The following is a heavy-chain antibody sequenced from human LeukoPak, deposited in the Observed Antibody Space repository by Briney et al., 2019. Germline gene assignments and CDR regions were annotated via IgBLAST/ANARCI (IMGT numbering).Heavy chain of an antibody. Sequence: ASVKVSCKASGYTFTSYDLNWVRQATGQGLEWMGWMNPNSGNTGYAQKFQGRVTMTRNTSISTAYMELSSLRSEDTAVYYCARAKPGIAVAGTVFFDYWGQGTLVTVSS. D-gene: IGHD6-19*01. CDR2: MNPNSGNT. CDR1: GYTFTSYD. CDR3: ARAKPGIAVAGTVFFDY. J-gene: IGHJ4*02. V-gene: IGHV1-8*01.